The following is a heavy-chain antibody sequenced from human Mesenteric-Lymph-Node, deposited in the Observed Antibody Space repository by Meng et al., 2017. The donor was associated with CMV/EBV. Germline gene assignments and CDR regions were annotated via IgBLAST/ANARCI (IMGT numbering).Heavy chain of an antibody. V-gene: IGHV3-30*02. J-gene: IGHJ4*02. CDR2: IRYDGSNR. CDR3: VTGAGSRSGGFGWDIVPLPPAMKTPMVDQ. D-gene: IGHD2-2*01. Sequence: GESLKISCSTSGFTFSRYDMHWVRQAPGKGLGWVAFIRYDGSNRYYADSLEGRFTISRDNSKNTLYLQMNGLRAEDTAVYYWVTGAGSRSGGFGWDIVPLPPAMKTPMVDQWGQGTLVTVSS. CDR1: GFTFSRYD.